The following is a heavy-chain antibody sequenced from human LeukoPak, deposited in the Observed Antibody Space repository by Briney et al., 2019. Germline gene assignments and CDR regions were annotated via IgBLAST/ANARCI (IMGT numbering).Heavy chain of an antibody. J-gene: IGHJ4*02. Sequence: PSETLSFTGAVYAGSFCGYYWSWIRQPPGKGREGSGETNHSGSTNYNPSLKSRVTISVDTSKNKFSLKLRSVTAADTAVYYCASTSRRHCSSTSCYLDYWGQGTLVTVSS. CDR3: ASTSRRHCSSTSCYLDY. D-gene: IGHD2-2*01. CDR2: TNHSGST. V-gene: IGHV4-34*01. CDR1: AGSFCGYY.